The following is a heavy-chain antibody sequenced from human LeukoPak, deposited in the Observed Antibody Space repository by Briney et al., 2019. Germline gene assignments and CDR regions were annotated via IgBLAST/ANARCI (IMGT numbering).Heavy chain of an antibody. CDR3: ARDTQVAYSYDMDV. D-gene: IGHD2-15*01. CDR1: GYTFTGYF. Sequence: ASVKVSCKASGYTFTGYFMNWVRQAPGQGLEWMGWVDPNSGVTNYAQKFQGRVTMTRDTSISTAYMELSRLRSDDTAVYYCARDTQVAYSYDMDVWGQGTTVTVSS. J-gene: IGHJ6*02. V-gene: IGHV1-2*02. CDR2: VDPNSGVT.